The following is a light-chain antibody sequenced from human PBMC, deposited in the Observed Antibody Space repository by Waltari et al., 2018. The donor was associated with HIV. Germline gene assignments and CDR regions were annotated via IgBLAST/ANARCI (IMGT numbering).Light chain of an antibody. CDR1: SSNIGSYT. V-gene: IGLV1-44*01. CDR3: GSYTTSSTPYV. J-gene: IGLJ1*01. CDR2: NNN. Sequence: QSVLTQPPSASGTPGQRISISCSGCSSNIGSYTVNWYQQLPGAAPKLLIYNNNQRPSGVPDRFSGSKSGTSASLAISGLQSEDEADYYCGSYTTSSTPYVFGTGTKVTVL.